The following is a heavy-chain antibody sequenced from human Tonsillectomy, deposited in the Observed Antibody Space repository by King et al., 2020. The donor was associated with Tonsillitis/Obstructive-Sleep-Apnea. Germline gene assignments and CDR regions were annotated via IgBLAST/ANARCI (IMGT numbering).Heavy chain of an antibody. Sequence: VQLVESGAEVKKPGASVKLSCKASGYTFPNYYMHWVRQAPAQGLEWMGTINPTTGSTIYAQRFQGGVTMTRDTSTFYMELSSLRSEDTAVYYCARGPSNWNDPYFDYWGQGTLVTVSS. CDR3: ARGPSNWNDPYFDY. J-gene: IGHJ4*02. CDR2: INPTTGST. D-gene: IGHD1-1*01. V-gene: IGHV1-46*01. CDR1: GYTFPNYY.